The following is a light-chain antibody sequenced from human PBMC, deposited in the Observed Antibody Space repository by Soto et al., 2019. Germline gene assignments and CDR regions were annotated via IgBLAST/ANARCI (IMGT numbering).Light chain of an antibody. J-gene: IGKJ4*01. CDR2: GAS. CDR3: QQYGTSPVT. Sequence: EIVLTQSPGTLSLSPGERATLSCRASQSVSSNYLAWYQQKPCQAPRLLMYGASSRATGIPDRFSGSGSGTDFTLTISRLEPEDFAVYYCQQYGTSPVTFGGGTKV. V-gene: IGKV3-20*01. CDR1: QSVSSNY.